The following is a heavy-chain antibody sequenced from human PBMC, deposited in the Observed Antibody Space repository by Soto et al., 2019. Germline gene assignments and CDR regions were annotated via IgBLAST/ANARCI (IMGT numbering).Heavy chain of an antibody. V-gene: IGHV3-21*01. CDR3: ARAYSSSSWYYFYY. Sequence: EVQLVESGGGLVKPGGSLRLSCAASGFTFSSYSMNWVRQAPGKGLEWVSSISSSSSYIYYADSVKGRFTISRDNAKNSLYLQMNILRAEDTAVYYCARAYSSSSWYYFYYWGQGTLVTVSS. D-gene: IGHD6-13*01. CDR2: ISSSSSYI. CDR1: GFTFSSYS. J-gene: IGHJ4*02.